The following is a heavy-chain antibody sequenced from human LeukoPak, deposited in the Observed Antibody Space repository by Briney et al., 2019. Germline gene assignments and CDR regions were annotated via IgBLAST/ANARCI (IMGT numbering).Heavy chain of an antibody. J-gene: IGHJ5*02. Sequence: GGSLRLSCAASGFTFSSYSMSWVRQAPGKGLEWVSYISSSSSTIYYADSVKGRFTISRDNAKNSLYLQINSLRDEDTAVYYCGRGRGAVDPWGQGTLVTVSS. D-gene: IGHD1-26*01. CDR2: ISSSSSTI. CDR1: GFTFSSYS. V-gene: IGHV3-48*02. CDR3: GRGRGAVDP.